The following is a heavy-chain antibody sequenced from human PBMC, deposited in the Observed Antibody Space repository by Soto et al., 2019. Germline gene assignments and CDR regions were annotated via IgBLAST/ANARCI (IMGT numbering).Heavy chain of an antibody. V-gene: IGHV3-21*01. CDR3: ARDRGYDAHDYYYNAMDV. D-gene: IGHD2-15*01. CDR1: GFSFRSYT. J-gene: IGHJ6*02. Sequence: GRSLRLSCVASGFSFRSYTMNWVLQAPGKGLEWVSAIRGFSPYTFYADSLKGRFTISRDNAKNSLYLQMNSLRAEDTAVYYCARDRGYDAHDYYYNAMDVWGQGTTVTVSS. CDR2: IRGFSPYT.